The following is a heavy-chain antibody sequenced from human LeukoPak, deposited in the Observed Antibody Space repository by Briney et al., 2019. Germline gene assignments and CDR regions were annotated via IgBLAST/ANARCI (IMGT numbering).Heavy chain of an antibody. CDR1: GFTFGDYA. CDR2: IRSKAYGGTT. J-gene: IGHJ4*02. Sequence: GGSLRLSCTASGFTFGDYAMSWVRQAPGKGLEWVGFIRSKAYGGTTEYAASVKGRFTISRDDSKSIAYLQMNSLKTEDTAVYYCTSESIAARLPLMGGQGTLVTVSS. CDR3: TSESIAARLPLM. D-gene: IGHD6-6*01. V-gene: IGHV3-49*04.